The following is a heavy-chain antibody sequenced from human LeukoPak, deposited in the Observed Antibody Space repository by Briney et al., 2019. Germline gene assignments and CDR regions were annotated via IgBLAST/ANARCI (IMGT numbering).Heavy chain of an antibody. CDR1: GYTFTRHA. V-gene: IGHV7-4-1*02. CDR2: INTNTRNP. Sequence: GASVKVSCKASGYTFTRHAMNWVRQAPGQGLEWMGWINTNTRNPTYAQGFTGRFVFSLDTSVSTAYLQISSLKAEDTAVYHCARGVYDSSGCVDYWGQGTLVTVSS. J-gene: IGHJ4*02. CDR3: ARGVYDSSGCVDY. D-gene: IGHD3-22*01.